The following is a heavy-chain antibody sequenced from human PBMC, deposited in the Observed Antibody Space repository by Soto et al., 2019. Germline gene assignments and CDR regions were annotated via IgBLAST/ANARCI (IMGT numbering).Heavy chain of an antibody. V-gene: IGHV4-30-2*01. J-gene: IGHJ4*02. Sequence: TSETLSLTCAVSGGSISSGGYCWSWIRQPPGKGLEWIGYIYHSGSTYYNPSLKSRVTISVDRSKNQFSLKLNSVTAAADTAVYYCARGPPFGYWGQGTLVTVS. CDR3: ARGPPFGY. CDR1: GGSISSGGYC. D-gene: IGHD3-10*01. CDR2: IYHSGST.